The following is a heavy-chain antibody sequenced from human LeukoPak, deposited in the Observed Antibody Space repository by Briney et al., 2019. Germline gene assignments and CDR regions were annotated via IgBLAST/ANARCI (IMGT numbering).Heavy chain of an antibody. D-gene: IGHD3-10*01. CDR3: AKGLSEGSGPTTWDPDYYGMDV. CDR1: GFTFSSYA. V-gene: IGHV3-23*01. J-gene: IGHJ6*02. CDR2: ISGSGGST. Sequence: PGGSLRLSCAASGFTFSSYAMSWVRQAPGKGLGWVSAISGSGGSTYYADSVKGRFTISRDNSKNTLYLQMNSLRAEDTAVYYCAKGLSEGSGPTTWDPDYYGMDVWGQGTTVTVSS.